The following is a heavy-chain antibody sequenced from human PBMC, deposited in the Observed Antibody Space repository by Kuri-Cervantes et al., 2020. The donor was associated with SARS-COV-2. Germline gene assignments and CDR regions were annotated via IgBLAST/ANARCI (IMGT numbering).Heavy chain of an antibody. J-gene: IGHJ5*02. CDR1: GFTVSSNY. V-gene: IGHV4-34*01. CDR2: INHSGST. CDR3: ARHRWFDP. Sequence: ESLKISCAASGFTVSSNYMSWIRQPPGKGLEWTGEINHSGSTNYNPSLKSRVTISVDTSKNQFSLKLSSVTAADTAVYYCARHRWFDPWGQGTLVTVSS. D-gene: IGHD1-14*01.